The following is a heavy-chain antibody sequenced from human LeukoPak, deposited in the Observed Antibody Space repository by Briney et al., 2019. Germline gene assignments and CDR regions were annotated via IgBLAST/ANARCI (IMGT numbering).Heavy chain of an antibody. D-gene: IGHD5-24*01. V-gene: IGHV4-59*01. CDR2: IYYSGST. Sequence: SETLSLTCTVSGGSISSDHWNWIRQPPGKGLEWVGYIYYSGSTNYNPSLKSRVTISVDTSKNQFSLKLSSVTAADTAVYYCASADKDGLFDYWGQGTLVTVSS. J-gene: IGHJ4*02. CDR3: ASADKDGLFDY. CDR1: GGSISSDH.